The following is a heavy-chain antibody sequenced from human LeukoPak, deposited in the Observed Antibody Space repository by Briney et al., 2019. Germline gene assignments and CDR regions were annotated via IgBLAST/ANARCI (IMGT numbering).Heavy chain of an antibody. Sequence: GGSLRLSCAASGFTFSSYAMHWVRQAPGKGLEWVAVISYDGSNKYYADSVKGRFTISRDNSKNTLYLQMNSLRAEDTAVYYCAKGLRITMVRGVNPNWFDPWGQGTLVTVSS. V-gene: IGHV3-30-3*01. CDR3: AKGLRITMVRGVNPNWFDP. D-gene: IGHD3-10*01. CDR2: ISYDGSNK. CDR1: GFTFSSYA. J-gene: IGHJ5*02.